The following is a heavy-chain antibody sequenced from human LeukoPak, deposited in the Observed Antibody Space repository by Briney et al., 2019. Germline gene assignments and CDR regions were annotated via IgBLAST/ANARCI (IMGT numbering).Heavy chain of an antibody. Sequence: GESLKISCKGSGYSFTNYWIGWVRQMPGKGLEWMGIIYPPDSDTRYSPSFQGQVTILADKSISTAYLQWSSLKASDTAMYYCARRITIVRGSYYLDYWGQGTLVTVFS. V-gene: IGHV5-51*01. J-gene: IGHJ4*02. CDR2: IYPPDSDT. CDR1: GYSFTNYW. CDR3: ARRITIVRGSYYLDY. D-gene: IGHD3-10*01.